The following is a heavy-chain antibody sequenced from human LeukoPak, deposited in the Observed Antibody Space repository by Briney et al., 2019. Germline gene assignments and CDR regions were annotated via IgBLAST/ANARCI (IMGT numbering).Heavy chain of an antibody. D-gene: IGHD5-12*01. Sequence: SETLSLTCAVSGGSISSGGYSWSWIRQPPGKGLEWIGYIYHSGSTYYNPSLKSRVTISVDRSKNQFSLKLSSVTAADTAVYYYARAPWSLEGGYDPHYYYGMDVWGKGTTVTVSS. J-gene: IGHJ6*04. CDR2: IYHSGST. CDR1: GGSISSGGYS. V-gene: IGHV4-30-2*01. CDR3: ARAPWSLEGGYDPHYYYGMDV.